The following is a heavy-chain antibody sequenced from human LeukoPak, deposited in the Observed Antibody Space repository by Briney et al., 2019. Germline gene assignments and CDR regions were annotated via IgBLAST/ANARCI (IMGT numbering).Heavy chain of an antibody. CDR1: GFTFSSYG. J-gene: IGHJ3*02. Sequence: GRSLRLSCAASGFTFSSYGMRWVRQAPGKGLEWVSSISSTSSYIYYADSVKGRFTISRDNAKSSLYLQMNSLRAEDTAVYYCAREQVLWFAKDAFDIWGQGTMVTVSS. V-gene: IGHV3-21*06. CDR3: AREQVLWFAKDAFDI. CDR2: ISSTSSYI. D-gene: IGHD2-21*01.